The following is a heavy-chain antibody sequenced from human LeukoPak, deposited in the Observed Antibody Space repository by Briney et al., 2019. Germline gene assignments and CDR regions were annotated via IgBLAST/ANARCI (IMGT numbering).Heavy chain of an antibody. Sequence: ASVKVSCKASGGTFSSYAISWVRQAPGQGLEWMGGIIPIFGTANYAQKFQGRVTITADESTSTAYMELSSLRSEDTAVYYCARLLDYYDSSGYYPQFDYWGQGTLVTVSS. CDR3: ARLLDYYDSSGYYPQFDY. CDR1: GGTFSSYA. D-gene: IGHD3-22*01. CDR2: IIPIFGTA. J-gene: IGHJ4*02. V-gene: IGHV1-69*13.